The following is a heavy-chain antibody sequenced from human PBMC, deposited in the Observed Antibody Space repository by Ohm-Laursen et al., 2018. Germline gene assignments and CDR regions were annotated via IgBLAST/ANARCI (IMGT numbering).Heavy chain of an antibody. Sequence: TLSLTWAVYGGSFSGYDWSWIRQPPGKGLEWIGEINHSGRTNYNPSLKSRVIISVDTSKNQVSLRMSPVTAADTAVYYCARYSPVEMIIRGAFDIWGQGTMVTVSS. CDR1: GGSFSGYD. D-gene: IGHD5-24*01. CDR2: INHSGRT. J-gene: IGHJ3*02. V-gene: IGHV4-34*01. CDR3: ARYSPVEMIIRGAFDI.